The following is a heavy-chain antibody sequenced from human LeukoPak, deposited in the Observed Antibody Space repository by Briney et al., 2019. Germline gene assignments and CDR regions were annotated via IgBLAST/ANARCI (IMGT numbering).Heavy chain of an antibody. CDR1: GFTFSSYG. J-gene: IGHJ4*02. D-gene: IGHD6-19*01. V-gene: IGHV3-23*01. CDR3: AKHPYSSGWYNFDY. Sequence: GGSLRLSCAASGFTFSSYGMHWVRQAPGKGLEWVSVISGSGDSTYYADSVKGRFIISRDNSKNTLYLQMNSLRAEDTAVYYCAKHPYSSGWYNFDYWGQGTLVTVSS. CDR2: ISGSGDST.